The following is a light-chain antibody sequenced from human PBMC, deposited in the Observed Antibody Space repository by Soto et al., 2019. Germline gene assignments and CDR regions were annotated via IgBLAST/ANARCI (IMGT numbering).Light chain of an antibody. CDR3: QQYGSSPWT. V-gene: IGKV3-20*01. CDR1: QSVDSNY. Sequence: EIVLTQSPGTLSLSPGEDATLSCRASQSVDSNYLAWYQQKPGQTNRLIIYGASGRADGIPDRFSGSGSGTDFTLTISRLEPEEFAVYYCQQYGSSPWTVGQGNKVDIK. CDR2: GAS. J-gene: IGKJ1*01.